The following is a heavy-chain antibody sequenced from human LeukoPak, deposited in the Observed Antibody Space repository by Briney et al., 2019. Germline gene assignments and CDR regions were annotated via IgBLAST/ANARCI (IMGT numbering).Heavy chain of an antibody. Sequence: GGSLRLSCAASGFTFSSYGMHWVRQAPGKGLEWVAFIRYDGSNKYYADSVKGRFTISRDNSKNTLYLQMNSLRAEDTAVYYCAKGGAVAAAAGSLDYWGQGTLVTVSS. CDR2: IRYDGSNK. CDR1: GFTFSSYG. CDR3: AKGGAVAAAAGSLDY. J-gene: IGHJ4*02. D-gene: IGHD6-13*01. V-gene: IGHV3-30*02.